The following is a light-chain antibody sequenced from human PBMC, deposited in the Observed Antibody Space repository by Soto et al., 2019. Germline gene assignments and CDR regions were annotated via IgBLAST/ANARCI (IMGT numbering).Light chain of an antibody. V-gene: IGKV1-33*01. CDR1: QDINHY. CDR3: QQYDNFPT. CDR2: DPF. J-gene: IGKJ4*01. Sequence: DIQMTQSPPSLSASVGDRVTFTCQASQDINHYLNWYQQKPGKAPNLLIYDPFKLQTAVPTSLSGSACGTDFTLTSSSLQPEDMAKYYWQQYDNFPTFGGGTKVEIK.